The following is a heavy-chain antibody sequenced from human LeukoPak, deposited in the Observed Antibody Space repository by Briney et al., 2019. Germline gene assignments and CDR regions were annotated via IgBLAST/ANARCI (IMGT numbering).Heavy chain of an antibody. D-gene: IGHD3-10*01. CDR2: IYYSGST. CDR3: ARGAKLWFGETHAFDI. V-gene: IGHV4-59*01. J-gene: IGHJ3*02. Sequence: PSETLSLTCTVTGGSISSYYWSWIRQPPGKGLEWIGYIYYSGSTNYNPSLKSRVTISVDTSKNQFSLKLSSVTAADTAVYYCARGAKLWFGETHAFDIWGQGTKVTVSS. CDR1: GGSISSYY.